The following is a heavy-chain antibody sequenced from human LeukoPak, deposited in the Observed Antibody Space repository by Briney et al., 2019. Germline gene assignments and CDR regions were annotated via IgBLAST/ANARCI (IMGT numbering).Heavy chain of an antibody. CDR2: ISGSGGST. D-gene: IGHD3-16*01. V-gene: IGHV3-23*01. CDR3: ARSTWGLFDI. CDR1: GFTFSSYA. J-gene: IGHJ3*02. Sequence: GGSLRLSCAASGFTFSSYAMSWVRQAPGKGLEWVSAISGSGGSTYYADSVEGRFTISRDNARNSLYLQMNSLRADDTAVFYCARSTWGLFDIWGQGTMVTV.